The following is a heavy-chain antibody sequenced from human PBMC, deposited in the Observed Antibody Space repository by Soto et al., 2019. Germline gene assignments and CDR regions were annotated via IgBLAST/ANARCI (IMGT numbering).Heavy chain of an antibody. CDR1: GGSISSGGYS. D-gene: IGHD5-12*01. Sequence: SETLSLTCAVSGGSISSGGYSWSWIRQPPGKGLEWIGYIYHSGSTNYNPSLKSRVTISVDTSKNQFSLKLSSVTAADTAVYYCARGPEKGYDKKGEFDYWGQGTLVTVS. V-gene: IGHV4-30-2*01. J-gene: IGHJ4*02. CDR2: IYHSGST. CDR3: ARGPEKGYDKKGEFDY.